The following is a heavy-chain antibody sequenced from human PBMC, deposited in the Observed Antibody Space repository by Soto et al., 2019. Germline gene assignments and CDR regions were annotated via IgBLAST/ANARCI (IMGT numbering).Heavy chain of an antibody. D-gene: IGHD4-17*01. V-gene: IGHV1-69*02. CDR3: ASAIYHDYGDYGVDY. J-gene: IGHJ4*02. CDR2: IIPILGIA. Sequence: ASVKVSCKASGGTFSSYTISWVRQAPGQGLEWMGRIIPILGIANYAQKFQGRVTITADKSTSTAYMELSSLRSEDTAVYYCASAIYHDYGDYGVDYWGQGTLVTVSS. CDR1: GGTFSSYT.